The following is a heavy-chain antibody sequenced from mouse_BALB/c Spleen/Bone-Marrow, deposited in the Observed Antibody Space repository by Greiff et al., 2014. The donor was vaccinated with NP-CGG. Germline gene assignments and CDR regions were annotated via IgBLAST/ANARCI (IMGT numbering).Heavy chain of an antibody. CDR3: ARGYPSDY. J-gene: IGHJ2*01. CDR2: TYPGDGDT. V-gene: IGHV1-87*01. D-gene: IGHD3-2*02. Sequence: QVQLQQSGAELARPGASVKLSCKASGYTFTSYWMQWVKQRPRQGLEWIGATYPGDGDTRYAQKFKGKATLTADKSSSTAYMQLSSLASEDSAVYYCARGYPSDYWGQGTTLTVSS. CDR1: GYTFTSYW.